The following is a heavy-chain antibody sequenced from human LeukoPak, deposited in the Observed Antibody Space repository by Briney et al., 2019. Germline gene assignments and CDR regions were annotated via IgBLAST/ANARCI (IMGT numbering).Heavy chain of an antibody. CDR3: ITGDDYVWGSYRSDY. CDR1: GFTFSSYS. D-gene: IGHD3-16*02. Sequence: KPGGSLRLSCAASGFTFSSYSMNWVRQAPGKGLEWVSSISSSSSYIYYADSVKGRFTISRDNAKNSLYLQMNSLRAEDTAVYYCITGDDYVWGSYRSDYWGQGTLVTVSS. V-gene: IGHV3-21*01. J-gene: IGHJ4*02. CDR2: ISSSSSYI.